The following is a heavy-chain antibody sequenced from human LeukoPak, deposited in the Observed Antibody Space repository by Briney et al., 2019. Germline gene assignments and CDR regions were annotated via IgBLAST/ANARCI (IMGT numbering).Heavy chain of an antibody. CDR3: ARESMLVTGYYLDY. V-gene: IGHV3-48*04. J-gene: IGHJ4*02. CDR2: ISSSGSTI. Sequence: PGGSLRLSCAASGFTFSTYGMHWVRQGPGKGLEWVSYISSSGSTIYYADSVKGRFTISRDNAKNSLYLQMNSLRAEDAAFYYCARESMLVTGYYLDYWGQGTLVTVSS. CDR1: GFTFSTYG. D-gene: IGHD2/OR15-2a*01.